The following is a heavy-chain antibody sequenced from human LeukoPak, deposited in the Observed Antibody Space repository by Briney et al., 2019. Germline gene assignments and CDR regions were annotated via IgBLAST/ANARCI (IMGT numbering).Heavy chain of an antibody. J-gene: IGHJ3*02. D-gene: IGHD4-17*01. V-gene: IGHV4-59*08. CDR2: IYYSGST. CDR1: GGSISSYY. CDR3: ARPIQTTTVLAFDI. Sequence: SETLSLTCTVSGGSISSYYWSWIRQPPGKGLEWIGYIYYSGSTNYNPSLKSRVTISVDTSKNQFSLKLSSVTAADTAVYYCARPIQTTTVLAFDIWGQGRMVTVSS.